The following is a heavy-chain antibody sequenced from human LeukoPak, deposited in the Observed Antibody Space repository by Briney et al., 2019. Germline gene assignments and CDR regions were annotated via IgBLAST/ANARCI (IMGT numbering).Heavy chain of an antibody. CDR3: ARGNGSSGHFDY. V-gene: IGHV4-34*01. CDR1: GGSISGYY. CDR2: INHSGST. D-gene: IGHD6-19*01. Sequence: PSETLPLTCTVSGGSISGYYWSWIRQPPGKGLEWIGEINHSGSTNYNPSLKSRVTISVDTSKNQFSLKLSSVTAADTAVYYCARGNGSSGHFDYWGQGTLVTVSS. J-gene: IGHJ4*02.